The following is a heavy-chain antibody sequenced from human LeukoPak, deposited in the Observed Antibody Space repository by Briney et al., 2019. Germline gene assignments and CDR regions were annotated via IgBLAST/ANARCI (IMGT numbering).Heavy chain of an antibody. D-gene: IGHD3-10*01. CDR2: INHSGST. Sequence: PSETLSLTCAVYGGSFSGYYWSWIRQPPGKGLEWIGEINHSGSTNYNPSLKSRVTISVDTSKNQFSLKLSSVTAADTAVYYCARGPGRRDYYGSGGPVRYYYGMDVWGQGTTVTVSS. V-gene: IGHV4-34*01. J-gene: IGHJ6*02. CDR3: ARGPGRRDYYGSGGPVRYYYGMDV. CDR1: GGSFSGYY.